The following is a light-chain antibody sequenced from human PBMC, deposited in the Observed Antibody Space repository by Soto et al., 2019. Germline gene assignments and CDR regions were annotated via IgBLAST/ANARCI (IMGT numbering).Light chain of an antibody. J-gene: IGKJ1*01. V-gene: IGKV3-15*01. CDR3: QQKNNGPRT. CDR1: QSIHTN. Sequence: ETVMTQSEATLSVSPGERATLSCRASQSIHTNLAWYQQKPGQPPRLLIYGASTRVTGIPTRFSGSGSGTEFTLTISSLQSEDFEVYSCQQKNNGPRTFGQGTKVEIK. CDR2: GAS.